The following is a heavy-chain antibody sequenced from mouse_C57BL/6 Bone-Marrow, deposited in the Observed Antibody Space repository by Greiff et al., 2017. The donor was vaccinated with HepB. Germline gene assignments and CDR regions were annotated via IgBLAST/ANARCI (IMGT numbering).Heavy chain of an antibody. CDR3: AREGGIYYYGSLQAWFAY. CDR1: GYTFTDYY. CDR2: INPYNGGT. J-gene: IGHJ3*01. Sequence: EVKLQESGPVLVKPGASVKMSCKASGYTFTDYYMNWVKQSHGKSLEWIGVINPYNGGTSYNQKFKGKATLTVDKSSSTAYMELNSLTSEDSAVYYCAREGGIYYYGSLQAWFAYWGQGTLVTVSA. V-gene: IGHV1-19*01. D-gene: IGHD1-1*01.